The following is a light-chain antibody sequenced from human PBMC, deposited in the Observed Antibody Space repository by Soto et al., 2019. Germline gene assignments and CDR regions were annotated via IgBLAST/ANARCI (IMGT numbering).Light chain of an antibody. CDR1: QSISNY. CDR3: QQSYSTLLT. CDR2: AAS. V-gene: IGKV1-39*01. Sequence: DIQMTQSPSSLSASVGDRVTITCRAGQSISNYLNWYQQKPGKAPKLLIYAASSLQSGVPSRFSGSGSGTDFTLTISSLQPEDFATYFCQQSYSTLLTFGGGTKVEIK. J-gene: IGKJ4*01.